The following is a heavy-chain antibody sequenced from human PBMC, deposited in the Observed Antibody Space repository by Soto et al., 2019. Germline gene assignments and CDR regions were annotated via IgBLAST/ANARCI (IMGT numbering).Heavy chain of an antibody. Sequence: SLKVSCKASGGTFSSYAISWVRQAPGQGLEWMGGIIPIFGTANYAQKFQGRVTITADESTSTAYMELSSLRSEDTAVYYCARHKLLWFGESDYWGQGTLVTVSS. CDR2: IIPIFGTA. CDR1: GGTFSSYA. CDR3: ARHKLLWFGESDY. V-gene: IGHV1-69*13. J-gene: IGHJ4*02. D-gene: IGHD3-10*01.